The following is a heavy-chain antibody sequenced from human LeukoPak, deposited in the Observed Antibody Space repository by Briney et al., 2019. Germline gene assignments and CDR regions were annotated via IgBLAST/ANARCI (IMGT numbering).Heavy chain of an antibody. J-gene: IGHJ1*01. D-gene: IGHD6-13*01. CDR1: GYTFSSYY. V-gene: IGHV1-46*01. CDR2: TNPRAGST. CDR3: ARHFDSITTAGNAEYFHH. Sequence: ASVKVSCKASGYTFSSYYMHWVRQAPGQGLEWMGITNPRAGSTRYAQKFQGRVTLTRDTSTSTVYMELSSLRSEDTAVYYCARHFDSITTAGNAEYFHHWGQGTLVTVSS.